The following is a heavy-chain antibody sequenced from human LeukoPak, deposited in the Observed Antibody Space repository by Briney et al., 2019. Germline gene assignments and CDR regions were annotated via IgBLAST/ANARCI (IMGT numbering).Heavy chain of an antibody. V-gene: IGHV3-23*01. J-gene: IGHJ4*02. CDR1: GFTFSSHA. Sequence: PGGSLRLSCAASGFTFSSHAMSWVRLAPGKGLEWVSGISSNGDKTYYADSVKGRFTISRDNSKNTLYLQMNSLRAEDTAVYYCARLSGSYYAWDYWGQGTLVTVSS. CDR2: ISSNGDKT. D-gene: IGHD1-26*01. CDR3: ARLSGSYYAWDY.